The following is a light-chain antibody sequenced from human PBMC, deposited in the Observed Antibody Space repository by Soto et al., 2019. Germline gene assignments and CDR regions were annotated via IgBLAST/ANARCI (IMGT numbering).Light chain of an antibody. J-gene: IGKJ4*01. CDR1: QSVTTF. CDR2: DAS. V-gene: IGKV3-11*01. Sequence: EIVLTQSPVTLSLSPGERATLSCRASQSVTTFLAWYQQKPGQAPRLLIYDASKRATGIPARFSGSGSGTDFALHISSLEPEDFAVYYCQQRTNWPLTFGGGTKVEIK. CDR3: QQRTNWPLT.